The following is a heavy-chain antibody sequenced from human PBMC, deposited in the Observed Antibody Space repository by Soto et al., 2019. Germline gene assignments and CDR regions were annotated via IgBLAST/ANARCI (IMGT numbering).Heavy chain of an antibody. Sequence: HGESLKISCQTSGYRFSSYWIVWVRQMSGKGLEWMGIIYPNDASAKYNPSVQGQVPMSGDRTISTEYLQWSRLRAPDTAVYFCATGNVQNWFGPWGQGTTVTVSS. CDR2: IYPNDASA. V-gene: IGHV5-51*01. J-gene: IGHJ5*02. CDR3: ATGNVQNWFGP. CDR1: GYRFSSYW.